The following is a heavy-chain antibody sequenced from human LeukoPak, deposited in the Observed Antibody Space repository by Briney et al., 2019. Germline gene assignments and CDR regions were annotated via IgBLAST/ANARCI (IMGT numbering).Heavy chain of an antibody. J-gene: IGHJ4*02. D-gene: IGHD3-10*01. CDR3: ARDPEFGGSYYLPDY. CDR1: GFTFSDTW. CDR2: IRSDGSDT. Sequence: PGGSLRLSCAASGFTFSDTWMHWVRQAPGEGLVWVSRIRSDGSDTRYAESVKGRFTISRDNAKNTLYLQMNSLRAEDTAVYYCARDPEFGGSYYLPDYWGQGTLVTVSS. V-gene: IGHV3-74*01.